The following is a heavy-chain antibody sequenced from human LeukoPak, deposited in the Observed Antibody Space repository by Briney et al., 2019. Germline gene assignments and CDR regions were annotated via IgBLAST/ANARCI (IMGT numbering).Heavy chain of an antibody. CDR3: ARERNVYSSSWYNWFDP. V-gene: IGHV4-30-2*01. CDR2: IYHSGST. Sequence: SQTLSLTCAVSGGSISSGGYSWSSIRQPPGKGLEWVGYIYHSGSTYYNPSLKSRVTISVDRSKNQFSLKLSSVTAADTAVYYCARERNVYSSSWYNWFDPWGQGTLVTVSS. D-gene: IGHD6-13*01. CDR1: GGSISSGGYS. J-gene: IGHJ5*02.